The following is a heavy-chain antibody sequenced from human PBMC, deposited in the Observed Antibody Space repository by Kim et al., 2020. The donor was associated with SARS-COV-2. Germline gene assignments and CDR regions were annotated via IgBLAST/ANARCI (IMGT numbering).Heavy chain of an antibody. Sequence: GGYLRLSCAAPGFTFSSYAMSWVRQAPGKGLEWVSAISGSGGSTYYADPVKGRFTISRDNSKNTLNLQMNSLRAEDTAVYYCEKATRIAAAVKSFGYWGQGTLVTVSS. CDR1: GFTFSSYA. V-gene: IGHV3-23*01. CDR2: ISGSGGST. D-gene: IGHD6-13*01. CDR3: EKATRIAAAVKSFGY. J-gene: IGHJ4*02.